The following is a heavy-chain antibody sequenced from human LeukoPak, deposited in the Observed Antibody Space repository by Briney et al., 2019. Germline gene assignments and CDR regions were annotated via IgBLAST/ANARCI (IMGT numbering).Heavy chain of an antibody. V-gene: IGHV4-34*01. Sequence: PSETLSLTCAVYGGSFSGYYWSWIRQPPGKGLEWIGEINHSGSTNYNPSLKSRVTISVGTSKNQFSLKLSSVTAADTAVYYCARGRRGYSYGAYYFDYWGQGTLVTVSS. CDR3: ARGRRGYSYGAYYFDY. CDR2: INHSGST. D-gene: IGHD5-18*01. J-gene: IGHJ4*02. CDR1: GGSFSGYY.